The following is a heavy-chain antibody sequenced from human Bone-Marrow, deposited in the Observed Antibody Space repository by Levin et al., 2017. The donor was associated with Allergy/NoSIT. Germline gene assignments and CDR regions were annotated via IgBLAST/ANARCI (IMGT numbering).Heavy chain of an antibody. CDR3: ARVFEYSGYDF. CDR1: GFTFSDYY. V-gene: IGHV3-11*01. D-gene: IGHD5-12*01. J-gene: IGHJ4*02. Sequence: PGGSLRLSCAVSGFTFSDYYMSWIRQAPGKGLEWLSDMSSSGSTINYADSVKGRFTISRDNAKNSLYLQMNSLRAEDTAVYYCARVFEYSGYDFWGQGTLVTVSS. CDR2: MSSSGSTI.